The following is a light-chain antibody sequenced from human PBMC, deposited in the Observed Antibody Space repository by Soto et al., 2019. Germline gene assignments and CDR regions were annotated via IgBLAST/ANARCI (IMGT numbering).Light chain of an antibody. J-gene: IGKJ1*01. CDR1: QSVSSN. CDR3: QQYHTWWT. V-gene: IGKV3-15*01. Sequence: EILMTQSPVTLSVSPGERATLSCTARQSVSSNLDWYQQKPCQAPSLLIYGASTRATGIPARFSGSGSGTEFTLTISSLQYEDFAVYYCQQYHTWWTFGQGTKVDI. CDR2: GAS.